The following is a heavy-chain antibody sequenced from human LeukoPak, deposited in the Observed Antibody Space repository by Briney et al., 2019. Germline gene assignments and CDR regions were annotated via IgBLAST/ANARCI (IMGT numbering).Heavy chain of an antibody. V-gene: IGHV3-30*04. J-gene: IGHJ5*02. CDR2: ISFDGSLR. D-gene: IGHD5-12*01. Sequence: GGSLRLSCAASGFPFSTSAMHWVRQAPGKGLEWVAVISFDGSLRYAADSLEGRFTVSRDNSNNTVYLGMNSLRREDTAVYYCSRGWLRTNPLDPWGQGTLVTVSS. CDR3: SRGWLRTNPLDP. CDR1: GFPFSTSA.